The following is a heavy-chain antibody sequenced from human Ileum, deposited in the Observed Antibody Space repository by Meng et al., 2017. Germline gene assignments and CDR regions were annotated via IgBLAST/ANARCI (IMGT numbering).Heavy chain of an antibody. CDR3: ARDYGGNSGWFDP. CDR1: GYTFTSYD. Sequence: QVRLGQEGAEVKKPGASVKVSCKASGYTFTSYDINWVRQASGQGLEWLGWMNPDSGNTGYAQKFQGRVTITRDTSRTTAYMELSSLRSEDTAVYYCARDYGGNSGWFDPWGQGTLVTVSS. D-gene: IGHD4-23*01. J-gene: IGHJ5*02. V-gene: IGHV1-8*01. CDR2: MNPDSGNT.